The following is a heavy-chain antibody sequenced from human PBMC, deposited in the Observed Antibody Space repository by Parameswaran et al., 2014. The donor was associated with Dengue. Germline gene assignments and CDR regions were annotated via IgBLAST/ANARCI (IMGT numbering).Heavy chain of an antibody. CDR2: INPSGGST. D-gene: IGHD3-16*01. Sequence: WVRQAPGQGLEWMGIINPSGGSTSYAQKFQGRVTMTRDTSTSTVYMELSSLRSEDTAVYYCARALGYDYYYGMDVWGQGTTVTVSS. CDR3: ARALGYDYYYGMDV. J-gene: IGHJ6*02. V-gene: IGHV1-46*01.